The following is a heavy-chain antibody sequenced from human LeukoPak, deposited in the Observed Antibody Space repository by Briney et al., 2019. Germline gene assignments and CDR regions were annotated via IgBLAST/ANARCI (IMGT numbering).Heavy chain of an antibody. CDR1: GGSFSGYY. D-gene: IGHD3-3*01. V-gene: IGHV4-34*01. Sequence: SETLSLTCAVYGGSFSGYYWSWIRQPPGKGLEWIGEINHSGSTNYNPSLKSRVTISVDTSKNQFSLKLGSVTAADTAVYYCARRTIFGVVIVDYWGQGTLVTVSS. CDR2: INHSGST. CDR3: ARRTIFGVVIVDY. J-gene: IGHJ4*02.